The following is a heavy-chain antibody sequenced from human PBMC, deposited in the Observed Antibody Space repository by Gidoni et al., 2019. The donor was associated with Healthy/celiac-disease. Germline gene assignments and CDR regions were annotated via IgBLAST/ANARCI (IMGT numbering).Heavy chain of an antibody. Sequence: EVQLVESGGGLVQPGRSLRLSCTASGFTFGDYAMSWFLQDPGKGLEWVGFIRSKDYGGTTEYAASVKGRFTISRDDSKSIAYLQMNSLKTEDTAVYYCTRDRLAGDQYSGSYFGVGYFDYWGQGTLVTVSS. J-gene: IGHJ4*02. CDR2: IRSKDYGGTT. D-gene: IGHD1-26*01. CDR3: TRDRLAGDQYSGSYFGVGYFDY. CDR1: GFTFGDYA. V-gene: IGHV3-49*03.